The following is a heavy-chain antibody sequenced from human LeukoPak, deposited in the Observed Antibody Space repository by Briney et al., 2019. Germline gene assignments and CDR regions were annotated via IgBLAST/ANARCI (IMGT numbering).Heavy chain of an antibody. CDR1: GGTFSSYA. CDR2: IIPIFGIA. V-gene: IGHV1-69*04. D-gene: IGHD5-18*01. J-gene: IGHJ4*02. CDR3: ARDPQPYSYGSYYFDY. Sequence: SVKVSCKASGGTFSSYAISWVRQAPGQGLEWMGRIIPIFGIANYAQKFQGRVTITADKSTSIAYMELSSLRSEDTAVYYCARDPQPYSYGSYYFDYWGQGTLVTVSS.